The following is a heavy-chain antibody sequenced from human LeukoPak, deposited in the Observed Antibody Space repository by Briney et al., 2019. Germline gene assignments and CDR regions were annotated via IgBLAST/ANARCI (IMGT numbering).Heavy chain of an antibody. D-gene: IGHD5-24*01. CDR1: GFTFSSYE. Sequence: PGGSLRLSCAASGFTFSSYEMNWVRQAPGKGLEWVSYISSSGGTIYYADSVKGRFTISRDNAKNSLYLQMNSLRAEDTAVYYCARARWLQILGAFDIWGQGTMVTVSS. V-gene: IGHV3-48*03. CDR2: ISSSGGTI. J-gene: IGHJ3*02. CDR3: ARARWLQILGAFDI.